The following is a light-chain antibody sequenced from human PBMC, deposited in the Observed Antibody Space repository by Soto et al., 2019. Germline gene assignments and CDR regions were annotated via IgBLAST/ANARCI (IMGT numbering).Light chain of an antibody. CDR3: QQRSSWPPPT. Sequence: EIVLTQSPATLSLSPGERATLSCRASQSVNSYLAWYQQRPGQAPRLLIYDPSNRATGIPARFSGSGSGTDFTLTISSLEPEDFAIYYCQQRSSWPPPTFGGGTRVDMK. CDR1: QSVNSY. V-gene: IGKV3-11*01. CDR2: DPS. J-gene: IGKJ4*01.